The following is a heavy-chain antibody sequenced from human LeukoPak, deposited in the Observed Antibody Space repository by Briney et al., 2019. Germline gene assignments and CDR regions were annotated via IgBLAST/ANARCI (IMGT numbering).Heavy chain of an antibody. CDR1: GFTFSSYG. Sequence: GRSLRLSCAASGFTFSSYGMHWVRQAPGKGLEWVAVISYDGSNKYYADSVKGRFTISRDNSKNTLYLQMNSLRAEDTAVYYCSFTTYDSSGHDAFDIWGQGTMVTVSS. CDR2: ISYDGSNK. D-gene: IGHD3-22*01. V-gene: IGHV3-30*03. CDR3: SFTTYDSSGHDAFDI. J-gene: IGHJ3*02.